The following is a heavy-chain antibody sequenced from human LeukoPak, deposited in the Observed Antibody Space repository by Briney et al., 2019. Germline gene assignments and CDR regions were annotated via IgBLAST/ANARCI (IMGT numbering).Heavy chain of an antibody. D-gene: IGHD3-10*01. V-gene: IGHV4-59*08. CDR3: ARHYYGSGSYSVDFDY. J-gene: IGHJ4*02. CDR1: GGSISNYY. CDR2: ISYSGST. Sequence: PSETLSVTCTVSGGSISNYYWSWIRQPPGKGLEWIGFISYSGSTNYNPSLKSRVTISVDTSKSQFSLKLSSVTAADTAVYYCARHYYGSGSYSVDFDYWGQGTLVSVSS.